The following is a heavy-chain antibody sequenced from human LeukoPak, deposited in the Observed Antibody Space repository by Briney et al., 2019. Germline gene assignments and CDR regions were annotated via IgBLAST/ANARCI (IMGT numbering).Heavy chain of an antibody. CDR2: INSDGSST. CDR3: ARWGVTLGY. J-gene: IGHJ4*02. Sequence: GGSLRLSCAASGFTFSSSWMHWVRQAPGKGLVWVSRINSDGSSTTYADSVRGRFTISRDNAKNTLYLQMNSLRAEDTAVYYCARWGVTLGYWGQGTLVTVSS. D-gene: IGHD3-16*01. V-gene: IGHV3-74*01. CDR1: GFTFSSSW.